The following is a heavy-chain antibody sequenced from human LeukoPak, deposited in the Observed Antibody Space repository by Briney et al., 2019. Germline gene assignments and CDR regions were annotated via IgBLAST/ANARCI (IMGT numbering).Heavy chain of an antibody. J-gene: IGHJ4*02. V-gene: IGHV1-69*02. CDR3: ARTPRGYGSGSYPLY. CDR1: GGTFSSYT. CDR2: IIPILGIA. D-gene: IGHD3-10*01. Sequence: ASVKVSCKASGGTFSSYTINWVRQAPGQGLEWMGRIIPILGIANYAQKFQGRVTITADKSTSTAYMELSSLRSEDTAVYYCARTPRGYGSGSYPLYWGQGTLVTVSS.